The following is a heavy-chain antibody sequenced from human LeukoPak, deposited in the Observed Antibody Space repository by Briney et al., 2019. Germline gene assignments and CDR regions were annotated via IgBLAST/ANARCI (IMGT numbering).Heavy chain of an antibody. V-gene: IGHV4-61*01. CDR3: ARGRSYGFDFDS. CDR2: KYYSGST. J-gene: IGHJ4*02. CDR1: GVSINTCCYY. Sequence: PSETLSLTCAVSGVSINTCCYYWTWLRQPPGKGLEWIGYKYYSGSTRYNSSLRSRLTISLDSSKNQFSLRLTSVTAADTAVYYCARGRSYGFDFDSWGPGTLVIVSS. D-gene: IGHD5-18*01.